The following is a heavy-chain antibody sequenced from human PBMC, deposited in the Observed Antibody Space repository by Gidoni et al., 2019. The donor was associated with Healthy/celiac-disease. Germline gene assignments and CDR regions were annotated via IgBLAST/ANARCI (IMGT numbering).Heavy chain of an antibody. CDR1: GGSISSYY. CDR2: IYYSGST. D-gene: IGHD2-2*02. J-gene: IGHJ3*02. Sequence: QVQLQESGPGLVKPSETLSLTCTVPGGSISSYYLSWIRQPPGKGLEWIGYIYYSGSTNYNPSLKSRVTISVDTSKNQFTLKLSSVTAADTAVYYCARGLGYCSSTSCYTRGDDAFDIWGQGTMVTVSS. CDR3: ARGLGYCSSTSCYTRGDDAFDI. V-gene: IGHV4-59*01.